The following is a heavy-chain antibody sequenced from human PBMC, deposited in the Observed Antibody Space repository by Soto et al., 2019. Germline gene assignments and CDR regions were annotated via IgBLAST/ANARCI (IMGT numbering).Heavy chain of an antibody. D-gene: IGHD3-10*01. CDR2: MSPYNGHT. CDR1: GYPFTVFG. J-gene: IGHJ5*01. CDR3: ARDPGGARGFDF. V-gene: IGHV1-18*01. Sequence: QVQLMQSGPEVKKPGASVKVSCKASGYPFTVFGISWVRQAPGQGLDWMGWMSPYNGHTNYAQKPQGRVTMTPDTSTSTAYMELRSLRSDDTAVYYCARDPGGARGFDFWGQGTLVTVSS.